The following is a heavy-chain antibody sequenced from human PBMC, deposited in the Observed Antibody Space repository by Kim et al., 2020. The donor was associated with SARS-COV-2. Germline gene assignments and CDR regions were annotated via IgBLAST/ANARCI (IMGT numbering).Heavy chain of an antibody. CDR1: GFTFSSYA. D-gene: IGHD3-22*01. J-gene: IGHJ2*01. CDR3: AKAPMIVVVITAGLGYFDL. CDR2: ISGSGGST. V-gene: IGHV3-23*01. Sequence: GGSLRLSCAASGFTFSSYAMSWVRQAPGKGLEWVSAISGSGGSTYYADSVKGRFTISRDNSKNTLYLQMNSLRAEDTAVYYCAKAPMIVVVITAGLGYFDLWGRGTLVTVSS.